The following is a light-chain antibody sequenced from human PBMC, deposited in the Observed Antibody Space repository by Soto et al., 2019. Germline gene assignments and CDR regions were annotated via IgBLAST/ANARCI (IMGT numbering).Light chain of an antibody. CDR3: QQLNSYPIT. J-gene: IGKJ5*01. V-gene: IGKV1-39*01. CDR1: QSISSY. CDR2: AAS. Sequence: IQMTPAPSSPSASVGDRVTIPCRASQSISSYLNWYQQKPGKAPKLLIYAASTLQSGVPSRFSGSGSGTDFTLTISSLQPEDFATYYCQQLNSYPITFGQGTRLEIK.